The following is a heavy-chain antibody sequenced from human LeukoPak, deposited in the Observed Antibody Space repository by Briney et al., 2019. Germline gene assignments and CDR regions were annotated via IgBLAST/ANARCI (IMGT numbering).Heavy chain of an antibody. D-gene: IGHD3-22*01. J-gene: IGHJ6*03. CDR2: IRYDGSNK. CDR1: GFTFSSYG. CDR3: AKDQHYYDSSGYSAYYYYYMDV. Sequence: GGSLRLSCAASGFTFSSYGMHWVRQAPGKGLEWVAFIRYDGSNKYYADSVKGRFTISRDNSRNTLYLQMNSLRAEDTAVYYCAKDQHYYDSSGYSAYYYYYMDVWGKGTTVTVSS. V-gene: IGHV3-30*02.